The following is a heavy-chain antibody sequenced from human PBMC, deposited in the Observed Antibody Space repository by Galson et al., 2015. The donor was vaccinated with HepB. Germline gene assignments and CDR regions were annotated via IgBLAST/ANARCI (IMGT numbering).Heavy chain of an antibody. V-gene: IGHV3-11*01. D-gene: IGHD3-3*01. CDR1: GFTFSDFY. CDR3: ARTYYDFWGGVDAFDI. Sequence: SLRLSCAASGFTFSDFYMSWIRQAPGKGLEWVSLISSSGYTIYYADSVKGRFTISRDNAKNSLYLQMNSLRAEDTAVYYCARTYYDFWGGVDAFDIWGQGTVLTVSS. J-gene: IGHJ3*02. CDR2: ISSSGYTI.